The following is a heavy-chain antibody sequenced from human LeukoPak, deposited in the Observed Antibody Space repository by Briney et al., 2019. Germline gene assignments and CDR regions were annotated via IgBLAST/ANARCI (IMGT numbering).Heavy chain of an antibody. Sequence: GGSLRLSCAASGFTFSSYAMSWVRQAPGKGLEWVAVISYDGSNKYYADSVKGRFTISRDNSKNTLYLQMNSLRAEDTAVYYCAKDTTYYYDSSGYYLGYWGQGTLVTVSS. CDR3: AKDTTYYYDSSGYYLGY. CDR2: ISYDGSNK. J-gene: IGHJ4*02. CDR1: GFTFSSYA. V-gene: IGHV3-30*18. D-gene: IGHD3-22*01.